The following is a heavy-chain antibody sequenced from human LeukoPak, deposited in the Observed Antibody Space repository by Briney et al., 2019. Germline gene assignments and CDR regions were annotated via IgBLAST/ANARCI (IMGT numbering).Heavy chain of an antibody. CDR3: LRGDQRDY. CDR1: GFTFNTYS. V-gene: IGHV3-21*06. CDR2: IDSSGGCM. J-gene: IGHJ4*02. Sequence: GGSLRLSCAASGFTFNTYSMNWVRQAPGKGLEWVSCIDSSGGCMFYADSVKGRFIISRDNAKDSLYLQMNSLRVEDTAVYYCLRGDQRDYWGQGTLVTVSS.